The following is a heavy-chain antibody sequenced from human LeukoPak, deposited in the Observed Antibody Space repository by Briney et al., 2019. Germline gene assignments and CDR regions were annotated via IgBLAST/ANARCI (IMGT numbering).Heavy chain of an antibody. CDR1: GGSFSGYY. CDR2: IYYSGST. Sequence: SETLSLTCTVYGGSFSGYYWRWIRQPPGKGLEWIGYIYYSGSTYYNPSLKSRVTISVDTSKNQFSLKLSSVTAADTAVYYCARDSSGYYYFDYWGQGTLVTVSS. CDR3: ARDSSGYYYFDY. J-gene: IGHJ4*02. D-gene: IGHD3-22*01. V-gene: IGHV4-34*09.